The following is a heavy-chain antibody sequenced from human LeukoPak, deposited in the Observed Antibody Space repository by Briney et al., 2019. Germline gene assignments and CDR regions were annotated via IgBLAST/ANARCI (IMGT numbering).Heavy chain of an antibody. J-gene: IGHJ6*02. V-gene: IGHV4-59*01. Sequence: PSETLSLTCTVSGGSISSYYWSWIRQPPGKGPEWIGYIYYSGSTNYNPSLKSRVTISVDTSKNQFSLKLSSVTAADTAVYYCARVLGFGEDSGMDVWGQGTTVTVSS. CDR1: GGSISSYY. CDR3: ARVLGFGEDSGMDV. CDR2: IYYSGST. D-gene: IGHD3-10*01.